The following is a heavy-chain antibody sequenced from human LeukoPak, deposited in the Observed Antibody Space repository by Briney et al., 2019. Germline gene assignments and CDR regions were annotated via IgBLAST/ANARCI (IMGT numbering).Heavy chain of an antibody. Sequence: GGSLRLSCAASGFTFSTYAMDWVRQAPGKGLEWVSYLSSSSSVIYHADSVKGRFTISRDNAKNSLYLQMNSLRAEDTAVYYCARDSDPYYYDSSGGLDYWGQGTLVTVSS. V-gene: IGHV3-48*01. J-gene: IGHJ4*02. D-gene: IGHD3-22*01. CDR2: LSSSSSVI. CDR1: GFTFSTYA. CDR3: ARDSDPYYYDSSGGLDY.